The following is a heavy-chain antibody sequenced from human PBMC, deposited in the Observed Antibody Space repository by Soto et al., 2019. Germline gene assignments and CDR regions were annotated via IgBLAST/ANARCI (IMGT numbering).Heavy chain of an antibody. V-gene: IGHV2-5*02. D-gene: IGHD3-22*01. J-gene: IGHJ4*02. CDR2: IYWDDDK. Sequence: QITLKESRPTLVKPTQTLTLTCTFSVFSLSTSGVGVGWIRQPPGKGLEWLALIYWDDDKRYSPSLKSRLTITQDTSKHQVVRTMTNIDPVDTATYYCALNYYDSSGYYSNYWGKGTLVTVSS. CDR3: ALNYYDSSGYYSNY. CDR1: VFSLSTSGVG.